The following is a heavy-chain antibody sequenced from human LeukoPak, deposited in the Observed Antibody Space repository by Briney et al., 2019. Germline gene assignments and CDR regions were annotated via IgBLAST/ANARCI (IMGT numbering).Heavy chain of an antibody. CDR3: ARSSGYYYADY. Sequence: ASVKVSCQASGYTFTGYYMHWVRQAPGQGLEWMGWINPNSGGTNYAQKFQGRVTMARDTSISTAYMELSRLRSDDTAVYYCARSSGYYYADYWGQGTLVTVSS. CDR1: GYTFTGYY. V-gene: IGHV1-2*02. J-gene: IGHJ4*02. CDR2: INPNSGGT. D-gene: IGHD3-22*01.